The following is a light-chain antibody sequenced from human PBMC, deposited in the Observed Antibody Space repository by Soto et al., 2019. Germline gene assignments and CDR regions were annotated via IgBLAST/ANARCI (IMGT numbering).Light chain of an antibody. V-gene: IGLV2-8*01. Sequence: QSALTQPPSASGSPGQSVTISCTGTSSDVGGYDYVSWYQQHPGKAPKLMIYEVTKRPSGVPDRFSGSKSGKTASLTVSGLQAEDEADYYCSSYAGSNNVVLGGGTKLTVL. CDR3: SSYAGSNNVV. J-gene: IGLJ2*01. CDR2: EVT. CDR1: SSDVGGYDY.